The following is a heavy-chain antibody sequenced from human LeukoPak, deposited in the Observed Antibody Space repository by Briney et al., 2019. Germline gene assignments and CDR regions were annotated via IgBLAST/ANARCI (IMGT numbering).Heavy chain of an antibody. CDR1: GFSFSRHS. CDR2: ISGGGAST. J-gene: IGHJ4*02. Sequence: GGSLRLSCAASGFSFSRHSMSWVRQGPGKGLEWVSAISGGGASTYYADSVKGRFSISRDNSKNTVYLQMSGLRAEDTAVYYWAKEGGYGGQEPLAPVPS. CDR3: AKEGGY. D-gene: IGHD3-16*01. V-gene: IGHV3-23*01.